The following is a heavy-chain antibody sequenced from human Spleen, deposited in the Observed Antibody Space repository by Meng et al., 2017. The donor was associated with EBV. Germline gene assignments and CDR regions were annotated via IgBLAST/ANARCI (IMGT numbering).Heavy chain of an antibody. CDR1: GYTFSVYD. Sequence: QVHRVHAGAEVKNPVASGKVSRKASGYTFSVYDITWVRQAAGQGLEWMGWMNPGSGNTVYAQKFQGRVTMTRNTSITTAYMELSNLRSEDAAVYYCARGGIDFWGQGTLVTVSS. J-gene: IGHJ4*02. CDR2: MNPGSGNT. V-gene: IGHV1-8*01. CDR3: ARGGIDF.